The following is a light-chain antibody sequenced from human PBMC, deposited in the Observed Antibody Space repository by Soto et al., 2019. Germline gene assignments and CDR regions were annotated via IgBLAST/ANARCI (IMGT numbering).Light chain of an antibody. CDR2: DAS. V-gene: IGKV3-11*01. CDR3: QQRKNWPLT. J-gene: IGKJ4*01. Sequence: PGERATLPCRASQSVSSYLGWYQQKPGQAPRLFIYDASNRATGIPARFSGSGSGTDFTLTISSLEPEDFAVYYCQQRKNWPLTFGGGTKVDIK. CDR1: QSVSSY.